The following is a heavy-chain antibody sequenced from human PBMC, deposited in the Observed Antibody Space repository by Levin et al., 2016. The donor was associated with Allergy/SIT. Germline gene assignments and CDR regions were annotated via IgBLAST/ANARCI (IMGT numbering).Heavy chain of an antibody. CDR3: ARVDNACADSRCRKLIDF. CDR1: GFTFSSYV. D-gene: IGHD2-21*01. V-gene: IGHV3-21*01. Sequence: GGSLRLSCAASGFTFSSYVMNWVRQAPRQGLEWVASVSSSTHYIYYADSVRGRFTISRDNSRNLVFLDMSSLRAEDTGVYYCARVDNACADSRCRKLIDFWGRGTLVTVS. J-gene: IGHJ4*02. CDR2: VSSSTHYI.